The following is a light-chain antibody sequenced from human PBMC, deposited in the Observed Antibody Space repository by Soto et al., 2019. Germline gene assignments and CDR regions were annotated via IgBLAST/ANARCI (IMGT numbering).Light chain of an antibody. V-gene: IGKV1-5*03. CDR3: QHYNTAPYT. Sequence: DIQMTQSPSTLSASVGDRVTITCRASQSIDIWLAWYQQKSGRATNLLIYKASSLESGVPSRFSGSGSGTEFTLTISSLQPDDFATYYCQHYNTAPYTFGQGTKLQIK. J-gene: IGKJ2*01. CDR1: QSIDIW. CDR2: KAS.